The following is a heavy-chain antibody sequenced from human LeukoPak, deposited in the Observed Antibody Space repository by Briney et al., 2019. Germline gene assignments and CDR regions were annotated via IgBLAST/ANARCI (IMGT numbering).Heavy chain of an antibody. D-gene: IGHD3-16*02. CDR3: ARGRGFYDYVWGSYRFSKTNFDY. CDR2: INHSGST. V-gene: IGHV4-34*01. J-gene: IGHJ4*02. Sequence: SETLSLTCAVYGGSFSGYYWSWSRQPPGKGLEWVGEINHSGSTNYNPSLKSRVTISVDTSKNQFSLKLSSVTAADTAVYYCARGRGFYDYVWGSYRFSKTNFDYWGQGTLVTVSS. CDR1: GGSFSGYY.